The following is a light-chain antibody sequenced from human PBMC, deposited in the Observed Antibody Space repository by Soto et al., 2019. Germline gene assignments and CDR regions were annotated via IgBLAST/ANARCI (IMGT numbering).Light chain of an antibody. CDR1: SSDVGGYNY. CDR2: DVS. J-gene: IGLJ1*01. V-gene: IGLV2-11*01. CDR3: CSYAGSPKYV. Sequence: QSALTQPRSVSGSPGQSVTISCTGTSSDVGGYNYVSWYQQHPGKAPKVMIYDVSEPPSGVPDRFSGSKSGNTASLTISGLQAEDEADYYCCSYAGSPKYVLGTGTKVTVL.